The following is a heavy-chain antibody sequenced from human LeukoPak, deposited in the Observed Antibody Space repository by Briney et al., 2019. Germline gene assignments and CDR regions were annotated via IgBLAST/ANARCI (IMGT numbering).Heavy chain of an antibody. CDR3: ARGRRPPPYCTNGVCYVRGYGMDV. J-gene: IGHJ6*02. CDR1: GGSFSGYY. Sequence: SETLSLTCAVYGGSFSGYYWSWIRQPPGKGLEWIGEINHSGSTNYNPSLKSRVTISVDTSKNQFSLKLSSVTAADTAVYYCARGRRPPPYCTNGVCYVRGYGMDVWGQGTTVTVSS. CDR2: INHSGST. V-gene: IGHV4-34*01. D-gene: IGHD2-8*01.